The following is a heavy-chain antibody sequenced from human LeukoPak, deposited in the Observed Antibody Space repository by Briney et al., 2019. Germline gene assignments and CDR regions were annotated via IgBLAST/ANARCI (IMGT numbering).Heavy chain of an antibody. J-gene: IGHJ4*02. Sequence: PSETLSLTCAVYGGSFSGYYWSWIRQPPGKGLEWIGEINHSGSTNYNPSLKSRVTISVDKSKNQFSLKLSSVTAADTAVYYCARDRWSLTPYYFDYWGQGTLVTVSS. CDR3: ARDRWSLTPYYFDY. V-gene: IGHV4-34*01. CDR1: GGSFSGYY. D-gene: IGHD2-15*01. CDR2: INHSGST.